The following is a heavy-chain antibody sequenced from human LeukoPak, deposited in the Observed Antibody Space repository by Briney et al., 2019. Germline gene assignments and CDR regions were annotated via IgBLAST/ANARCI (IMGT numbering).Heavy chain of an antibody. J-gene: IGHJ5*02. CDR1: GGSISSYY. CDR2: INHSGST. Sequence: PSETLSLTCTVSGGSISSYYWSWIRPPPGKGLEWIGEINHSGSTNYNPSLKSRVTISVDTSKNQFSLKLSSVTAADTAVYYCARVRRYYPNWFDPWGQGTLVTVSS. D-gene: IGHD3-10*01. V-gene: IGHV4-34*01. CDR3: ARVRRYYPNWFDP.